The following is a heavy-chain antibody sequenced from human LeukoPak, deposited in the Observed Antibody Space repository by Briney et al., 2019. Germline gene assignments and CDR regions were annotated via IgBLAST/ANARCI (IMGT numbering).Heavy chain of an antibody. D-gene: IGHD3-3*01. CDR3: ARWGYDFWSGYCY. Sequence: GASVKVSCKASGYTFTSYYMHWVRQAPGQGLEWMGRINPNSGGTNYAQKFQGRVTMTRDTSISTAYMELSRLRSDDTAVYYCARWGYDFWSGYCYWGQGTLVTVSS. V-gene: IGHV1-2*06. J-gene: IGHJ4*02. CDR2: INPNSGGT. CDR1: GYTFTSYY.